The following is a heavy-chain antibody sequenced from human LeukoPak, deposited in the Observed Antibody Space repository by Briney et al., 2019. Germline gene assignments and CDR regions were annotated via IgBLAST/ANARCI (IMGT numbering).Heavy chain of an antibody. V-gene: IGHV3-23*01. CDR2: ISGSGTTI. CDR3: AKDSGGTYFYYYYYMDV. CDR1: GFIFSRYY. D-gene: IGHD1-26*01. J-gene: IGHJ6*03. Sequence: GGSLRLSCAASGFIFSRYYMSWVRQAPGKGLEWVSAISGSGTTIYYADSVKGRFTISRDNSKNTIYLQINSLRAEDTAVYYCAKDSGGTYFYYYYYMDVWGKGTTVTVSS.